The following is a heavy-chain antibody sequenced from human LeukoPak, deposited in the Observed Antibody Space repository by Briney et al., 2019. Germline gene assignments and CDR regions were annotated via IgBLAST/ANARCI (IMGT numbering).Heavy chain of an antibody. CDR3: ARTGVATSRYYYYAMDV. CDR1: GGSINSDSFY. V-gene: IGHV4-39*01. Sequence: PSETLSLTCTVSGGSINSDSFYWGWIRQPPGKGLEWIGNMYYSGSTYYNPSLKSRLTISVDTSKNQFSLKLSSVTAADTAVYYCARTGVATSRYYYYAMDVWGQGTTVTVSS. D-gene: IGHD5-12*01. J-gene: IGHJ6*02. CDR2: MYYSGST.